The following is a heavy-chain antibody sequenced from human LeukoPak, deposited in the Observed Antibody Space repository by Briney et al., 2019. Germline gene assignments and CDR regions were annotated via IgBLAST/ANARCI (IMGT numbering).Heavy chain of an antibody. J-gene: IGHJ4*02. Sequence: GGSLRLSYAASGFTVSSNYMSWVRQAPGKGLEWVSVIYSGGSTYYADSVKGRFTISRDNSKNTLYLQMNSLRAEGTAVYYCARVLEQQLALDYWGQGTLVTVSS. D-gene: IGHD6-13*01. CDR3: ARVLEQQLALDY. CDR1: GFTVSSNY. V-gene: IGHV3-66*01. CDR2: IYSGGST.